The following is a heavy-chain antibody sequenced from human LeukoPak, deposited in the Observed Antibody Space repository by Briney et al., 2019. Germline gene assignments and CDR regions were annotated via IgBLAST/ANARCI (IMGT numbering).Heavy chain of an antibody. D-gene: IGHD2-15*01. J-gene: IGHJ4*02. CDR3: ACESRLVVVVAAAIDY. CDR1: GFTFSSYK. CDR2: ISSSGSTI. Sequence: GGSLRLSCAASGFTFSSYKMNWVRQAPGKGLEWVSYISSSGSTIYYADSVKGRFTISRDNAKNSLYLQMNSLRAEDTAVYYCACESRLVVVVAAAIDYWGQGTTVTVSS. V-gene: IGHV3-48*03.